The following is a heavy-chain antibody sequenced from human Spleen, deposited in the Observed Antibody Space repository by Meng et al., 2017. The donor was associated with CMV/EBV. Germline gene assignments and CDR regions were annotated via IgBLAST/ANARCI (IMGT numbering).Heavy chain of an antibody. D-gene: IGHD6-19*01. CDR3: ASQSSIAVAGGGDINYYYYGMDV. J-gene: IGHJ6*02. V-gene: IGHV4-38-2*02. Sequence: SETLSLTCTVSGYSISSGYYWGWIRQPPGKGLEWIGSIYHSGSTYYNPSLKSRVTISVDTSKNQFSLKLSSVTAADTAVYYCASQSSIAVAGGGDINYYYYGMDVWGQGTTVTVSS. CDR2: IYHSGST. CDR1: GYSISSGYY.